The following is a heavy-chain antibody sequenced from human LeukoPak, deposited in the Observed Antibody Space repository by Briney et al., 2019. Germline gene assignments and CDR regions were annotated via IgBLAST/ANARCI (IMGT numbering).Heavy chain of an antibody. CDR3: AKLSDCSGGSCYSGY. CDR1: GFTFSSYA. CDR2: ISGSGGST. J-gene: IGHJ4*02. D-gene: IGHD2-15*01. Sequence: PGGSLRLSCAASGFTFSSYAMSWVRQAPGKGLEWVSAISGSGGSTYYADSVKGRSTISRDNSKNTLYLQMNSLRAEDTAVYYCAKLSDCSGGSCYSGYWGQGTLVTVSS. V-gene: IGHV3-23*01.